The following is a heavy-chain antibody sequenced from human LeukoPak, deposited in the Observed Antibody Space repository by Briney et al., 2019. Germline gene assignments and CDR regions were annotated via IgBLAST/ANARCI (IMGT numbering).Heavy chain of an antibody. V-gene: IGHV4-4*07. D-gene: IGHD6-6*01. Sequence: SETLSLTCTVSGRSIRSYYWSWIRQPAGKGLEWIGRIYTSGSTNYNPSLKSRVTMSVDTSKNQFSLKLSSVTAADTAVYYCAREAPYSSSFDYWGQGTLVTVSS. CDR3: AREAPYSSSFDY. CDR1: GRSIRSYY. CDR2: IYTSGST. J-gene: IGHJ4*02.